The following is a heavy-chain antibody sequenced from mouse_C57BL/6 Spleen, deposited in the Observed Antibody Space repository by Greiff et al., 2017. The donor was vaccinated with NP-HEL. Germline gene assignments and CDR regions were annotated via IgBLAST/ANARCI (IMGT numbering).Heavy chain of an antibody. CDR1: GYTFTSYW. Sequence: VQLQQPGAELVRPGSSVKLSCKASGYTFTSYWMHWVKQRPIQGLEWIGNIDPSDSETHYNQKFKDKATLTVDKSSSTAYMQLSSLTSEDSAVYYCARAGLGNYFDYWGQGTTLTVSS. J-gene: IGHJ2*01. D-gene: IGHD4-1*01. CDR3: ARAGLGNYFDY. CDR2: IDPSDSET. V-gene: IGHV1-52*01.